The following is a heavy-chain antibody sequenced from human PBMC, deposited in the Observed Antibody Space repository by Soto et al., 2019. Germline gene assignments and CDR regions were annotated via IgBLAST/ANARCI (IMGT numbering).Heavy chain of an antibody. CDR1: GFSLSTSGVG. CDR3: AHGLGVVANYGMDV. Sequence: QITLKESGPTLVKPTQTLTLTCTFSGFSLSTSGVGVGWIRQPPGKALEWLALIYWDDDKRYSPSLTSRLTITKDTSKNQVVLTMTNMDPVDTATYYCAHGLGVVANYGMDVWGQGTTVTVSS. CDR2: IYWDDDK. D-gene: IGHD2-15*01. V-gene: IGHV2-5*02. J-gene: IGHJ6*02.